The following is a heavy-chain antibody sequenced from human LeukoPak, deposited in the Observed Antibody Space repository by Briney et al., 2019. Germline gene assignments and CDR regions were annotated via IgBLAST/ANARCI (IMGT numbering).Heavy chain of an antibody. J-gene: IGHJ6*03. CDR2: MNPNSGNT. CDR1: GYTFTSYD. V-gene: IGHV1-8*03. D-gene: IGHD6-13*01. Sequence: GASVKVSCKASGYTFTSYDINWVRQATGQGLEWMGWMNPNSGNTGYAQKFQGRVTITRNTSISTAYMELSSLRSEDTAVYYCARRGSSWPSPTRYYYMDVWGKGTTVTVSS. CDR3: ARRGSSWPSPTRYYYMDV.